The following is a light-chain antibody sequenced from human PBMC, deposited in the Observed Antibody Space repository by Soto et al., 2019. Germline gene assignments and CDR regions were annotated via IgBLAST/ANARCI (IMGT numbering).Light chain of an antibody. CDR1: QAFKTY. V-gene: IGKV3-11*01. CDR2: DAS. Sequence: EVVLTQSPATLSLSPGEKATLSCRASQAFKTYLGWYQQKPGQPPRLLIYDASNRASGIPARFSGSGSGTDFTLTINSLEPEDFAIYYCQHRYNWPLTFGAGTKVEIK. CDR3: QHRYNWPLT. J-gene: IGKJ4*01.